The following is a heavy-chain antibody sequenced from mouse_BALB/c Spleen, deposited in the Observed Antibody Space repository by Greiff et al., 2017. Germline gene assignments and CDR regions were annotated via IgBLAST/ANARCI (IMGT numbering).Heavy chain of an antibody. Sequence: EVKLVDSGGDLVKPGGSLKLSCAASGFTFSSYGMSWVRQTPDKRLEWVATISSGGSYTYYPDSVKGRFTITRDNAKNTLYLQMSSLKSEDTAMYYCARQNSTHAMDYWGQGTSVTVSS. CDR2: ISSGGSYT. V-gene: IGHV5-6*01. CDR3: ARQNSTHAMDY. J-gene: IGHJ4*01. CDR1: GFTFSSYG.